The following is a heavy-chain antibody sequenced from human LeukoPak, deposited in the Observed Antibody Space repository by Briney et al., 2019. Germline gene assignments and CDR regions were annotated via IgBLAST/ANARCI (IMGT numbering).Heavy chain of an antibody. CDR3: ARRQDYYGSGSYLDYFDY. CDR2: INPNSGGA. Sequence: ASVKVSCKASGYTFTGYYMHWVRQAPGQGLEWMGWINPNSGGANYAQKFQGRVTMTRDTSISTAYMELSRLRSDDTAVYYCARRQDYYGSGSYLDYFDYWGQGTLVTVSS. V-gene: IGHV1-2*02. CDR1: GYTFTGYY. J-gene: IGHJ4*02. D-gene: IGHD3-10*01.